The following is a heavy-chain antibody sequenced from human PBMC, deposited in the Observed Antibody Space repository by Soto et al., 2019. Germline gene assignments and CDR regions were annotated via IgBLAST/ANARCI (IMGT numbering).Heavy chain of an antibody. D-gene: IGHD2-15*01. CDR2: ISYDSSNK. CDR3: AKLVIGYCSGNTCDDY. Sequence: VQLLESGGGLIQPGGSLRLSCAASGFTFSYGIHWLRQAPGKGLEWVAYISYDSSNKFYGDSVKGRFTISRDNSKNTQFLQMNSLRAEDTAVYYCAKLVIGYCSGNTCDDYWGQGTLVVVS. CDR1: GFTFSYG. V-gene: IGHV3-30*18. J-gene: IGHJ4*02.